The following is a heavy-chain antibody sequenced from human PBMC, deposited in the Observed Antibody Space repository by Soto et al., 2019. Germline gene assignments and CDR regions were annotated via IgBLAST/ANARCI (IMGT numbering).Heavy chain of an antibody. V-gene: IGHV3-23*01. Sequence: EVQLLESGGDLVQPGGSLRLSCAASGFTFSSSAMSWVRQAPGKGLEWVSAISAGGTTTYYSDSVKGRFSVSRDNSKHTLYLQMSSLRIDDTAIYYCAKGYSDSSRFDDWGQGTLVTVSS. CDR3: AKGYSDSSRFDD. CDR2: ISAGGTTT. D-gene: IGHD4-17*01. CDR1: GFTFSSSA. J-gene: IGHJ4*02.